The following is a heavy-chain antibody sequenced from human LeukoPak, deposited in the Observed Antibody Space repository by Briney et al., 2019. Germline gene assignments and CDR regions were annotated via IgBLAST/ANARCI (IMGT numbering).Heavy chain of an antibody. V-gene: IGHV3-23*01. CDR2: ISGSGGST. CDR3: AKVGRGGSSWYSPNWFDP. Sequence: GGSLRLSCAASGFTFSSYGMSWVRQAPGKGLEWVSAISGSGGSTYYADSVKGRFTISRDNAKNSLYLQINSLRAEDTAVYYCAKVGRGGSSWYSPNWFDPWGQGTLVTVSS. J-gene: IGHJ5*02. D-gene: IGHD6-13*01. CDR1: GFTFSSYG.